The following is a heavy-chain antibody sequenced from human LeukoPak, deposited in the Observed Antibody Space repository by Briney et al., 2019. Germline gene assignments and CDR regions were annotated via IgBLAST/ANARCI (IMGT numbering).Heavy chain of an antibody. CDR1: GGSISSYY. Sequence: SETLSLTCTVSGGSISSYYWSWIRQPPGKGLEWIGYIYYSGSTNYNPSLKSRVTISVDTSKNQFSLKLSSVTAADTAVYYCAISVHGILTGFVPSRYWGQGTLVTVSS. J-gene: IGHJ4*02. D-gene: IGHD3-9*01. CDR2: IYYSGST. V-gene: IGHV4-59*01. CDR3: AISVHGILTGFVPSRY.